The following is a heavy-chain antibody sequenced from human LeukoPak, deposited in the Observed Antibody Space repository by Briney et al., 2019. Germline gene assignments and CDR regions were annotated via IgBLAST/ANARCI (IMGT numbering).Heavy chain of an antibody. V-gene: IGHV3-30-3*01. CDR2: ISYDGSNK. J-gene: IGHJ2*01. CDR1: GFTFSSYA. CDR3: ARERQVLKFWYFDL. D-gene: IGHD3-3*01. Sequence: GGSLRLSCAAAGFTFSSYAMHWVRQAPGKGLEWVAVISYDGSNKYYADSVKGRFTISRDNAKNSLYLQMDSLRAEDTAVYYCARERQVLKFWYFDLRGRGTLVTVSS.